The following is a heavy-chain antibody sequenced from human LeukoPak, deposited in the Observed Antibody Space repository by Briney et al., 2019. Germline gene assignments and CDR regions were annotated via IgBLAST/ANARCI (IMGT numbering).Heavy chain of an antibody. Sequence: GGCLRLSCAASGFTFSSYWMHWVRQAPGKGLVWVSRINSDGSSTSYADSVKGRFTISRDNAKNTLYLQMNSLRAEDTAVYYCAREYGELNSNYYYYYMDVWGKGTTVTVSS. V-gene: IGHV3-74*01. D-gene: IGHD1-7*01. J-gene: IGHJ6*03. CDR3: AREYGELNSNYYYYYMDV. CDR2: INSDGSST. CDR1: GFTFSSYW.